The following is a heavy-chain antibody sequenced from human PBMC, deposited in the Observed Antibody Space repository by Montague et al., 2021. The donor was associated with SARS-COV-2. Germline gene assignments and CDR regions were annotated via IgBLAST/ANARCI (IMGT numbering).Heavy chain of an antibody. CDR2: IYYSGST. CDR1: GGSISSSSYY. D-gene: IGHD6-13*01. J-gene: IGHJ5*02. V-gene: IGHV4-39*01. Sequence: SQTLSLTCTVSGGSISSSSYYWGWIRQPPGKGLEWIGSIYYSGSTYYNPSLKSRVTISVDTSKNQFSLKLRSVTAADTAVYYCARKGMKYNSIWYTGGNWFDPWGQGTLVTVSS. CDR3: ARKGMKYNSIWYTGGNWFDP.